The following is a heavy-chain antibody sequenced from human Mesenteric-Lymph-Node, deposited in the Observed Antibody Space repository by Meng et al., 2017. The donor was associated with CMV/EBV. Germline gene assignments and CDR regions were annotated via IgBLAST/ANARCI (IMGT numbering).Heavy chain of an antibody. J-gene: IGHJ4*03. D-gene: IGHD2-2*01. CDR3: AKDSGGIVVVPASPDY. CDR2: IRYDGSNK. CDR1: GFTFSSYG. V-gene: IGHV3-30*02. Sequence: GESLKISCAASGFTFSSYGMHWVRQAPGKGLEWVAFIRYDGSNKYYADSVKGRFTISRDNSKNTLYLQMNSLRAEDTAVYYCAKDSGGIVVVPASPDYWGQGTTVTVSS.